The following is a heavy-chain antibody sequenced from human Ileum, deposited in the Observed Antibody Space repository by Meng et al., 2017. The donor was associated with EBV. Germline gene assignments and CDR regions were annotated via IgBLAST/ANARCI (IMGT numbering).Heavy chain of an antibody. D-gene: IGHD6-19*01. CDR1: GFTFRSHA. J-gene: IGHJ4*02. V-gene: IGHV3-23*04. Sequence: EEPLVGFGGGLVSPRGHLSLSWHASGFTFRSHAMTWVRQAPGKGLEWVSTFSESRRRTFYADSVKGRFTISRDISKNVLFLQMNDLRVEDTAVYYCAKPISSGWYSGFDFWGPGTLVTVSS. CDR2: FSESRRRT. CDR3: AKPISSGWYSGFDF.